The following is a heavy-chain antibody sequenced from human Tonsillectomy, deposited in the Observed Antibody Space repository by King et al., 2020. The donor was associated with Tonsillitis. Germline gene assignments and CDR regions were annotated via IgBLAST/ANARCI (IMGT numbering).Heavy chain of an antibody. D-gene: IGHD7-27*01. V-gene: IGHV5-51*03. CDR1: GYSFGNYW. CDR3: ARVTGEDFFDY. CDR2: IYPGDSDT. J-gene: IGHJ4*02. Sequence: QLVQSGAEVKKPGESLKISCKGSGYSFGNYWSAWVRQMPGKGLEWMGIIYPGDSDTRYSPSFQGQVTISADTSLSTAYLQWSSLKASDTAMYYCARVTGEDFFDYWGQGTLVTVSS.